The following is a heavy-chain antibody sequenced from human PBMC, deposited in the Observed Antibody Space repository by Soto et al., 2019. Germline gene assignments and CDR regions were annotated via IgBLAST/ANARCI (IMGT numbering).Heavy chain of an antibody. J-gene: IGHJ6*03. Sequence: SETLSLTCTVSGGSISSYYWSWIRQPPGKGLEWIGYIYYSGSTNYNPSLKSRVTISVDTSKNQFSLKLSSVTAADTAVYYCARQTTVTSYYYMDVWGKGTTVTVSS. CDR1: GGSISSYY. D-gene: IGHD4-4*01. V-gene: IGHV4-59*01. CDR3: ARQTTVTSYYYMDV. CDR2: IYYSGST.